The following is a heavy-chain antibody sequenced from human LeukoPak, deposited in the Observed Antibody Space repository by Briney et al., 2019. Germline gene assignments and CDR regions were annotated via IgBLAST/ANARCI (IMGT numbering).Heavy chain of an antibody. Sequence: GGSLRLSCAASGFTSSTFAMIWVRQPPGKGLEWVSSIFPSGGEVHYADSVRGRFTISRDNSKSTLSLQMNSLRAEDTAIYYCATYRQVLLPFESWGQGTLVTVSS. CDR3: ATYRQVLLPFES. D-gene: IGHD2-8*02. J-gene: IGHJ4*02. CDR2: IFPSGGEV. CDR1: GFTSSTFA. V-gene: IGHV3-23*01.